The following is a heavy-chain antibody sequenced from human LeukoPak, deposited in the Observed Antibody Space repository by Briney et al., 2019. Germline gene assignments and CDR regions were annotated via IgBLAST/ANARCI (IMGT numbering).Heavy chain of an antibody. V-gene: IGHV3-30*18. Sequence: GGSLRLSCAASGFTFSSYGMHWVRQAPGKGLEWVAVISYDGSNKYYADSVKGRFTISRDNSKNTLYLQMNSLRAEDTAVYYCAKERFDYWGKGTLVTVSS. CDR1: GFTFSSYG. CDR2: ISYDGSNK. J-gene: IGHJ4*02. CDR3: AKERFDY.